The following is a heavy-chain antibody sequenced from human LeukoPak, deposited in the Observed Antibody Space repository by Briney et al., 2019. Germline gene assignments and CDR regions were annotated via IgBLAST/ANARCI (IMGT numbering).Heavy chain of an antibody. Sequence: GSSVKVSCKASGGTFSSYAISWVRQAPGQGLEWMGGMIPIFGTANYAQKFQGRVTITADESTSTAYMELSSLRSEDTAVYYCAIEFSSGYFNWFDPWGQGTLVTVSS. CDR3: AIEFSSGYFNWFDP. CDR2: MIPIFGTA. CDR1: GGTFSSYA. D-gene: IGHD3-22*01. V-gene: IGHV1-69*01. J-gene: IGHJ5*02.